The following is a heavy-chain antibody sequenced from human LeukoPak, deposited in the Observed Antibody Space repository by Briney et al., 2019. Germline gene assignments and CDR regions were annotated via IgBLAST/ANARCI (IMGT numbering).Heavy chain of an antibody. J-gene: IGHJ4*02. CDR3: ARGRPSGDFFDY. Sequence: PPETLSLTCTVSGDSISRNSHYWCWIRQSAGKGLEWIGRLNPSGNINYNPSLKSRLTMSLDPSENKLSLELSSVTDADTAVYYCARGRPSGDFFDYWGQGALVTISS. V-gene: IGHV4-61*02. CDR1: GDSISRNSHY. D-gene: IGHD4-17*01. CDR2: LNPSGNI.